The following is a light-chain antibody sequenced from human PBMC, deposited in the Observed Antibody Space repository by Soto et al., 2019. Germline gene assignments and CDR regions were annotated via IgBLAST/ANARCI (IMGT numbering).Light chain of an antibody. CDR3: AAWDDSLSGLYV. J-gene: IGLJ1*01. CDR2: SNS. V-gene: IGLV1-47*02. Sequence: QSVLTQPPSASGTPGQRVTISCSGSSSNIGSNYVYWYQQLPGTAPKLLIYSNSQRPSGVPDRFSGSKSGTSASLAISGLRSEDEADYYCAAWDDSLSGLYVFGTGTKLTVL. CDR1: SSNIGSNY.